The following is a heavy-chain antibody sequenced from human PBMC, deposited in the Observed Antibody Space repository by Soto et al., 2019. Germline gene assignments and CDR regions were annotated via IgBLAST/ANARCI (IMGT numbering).Heavy chain of an antibody. CDR1: GFTFSSYA. CDR2: ISYDGSNK. D-gene: IGHD6-13*01. Sequence: GGSLRLSCAASGFTFSSYAMHWVRQAPGKGLEWVAVISYDGSNKYYADSVKGRFTISRDNSKNTLYLQMNSLRAEDTAVYYCARDHRTLAAAGTGGDYWGQGTLVTVSS. CDR3: ARDHRTLAAAGTGGDY. J-gene: IGHJ4*02. V-gene: IGHV3-30*04.